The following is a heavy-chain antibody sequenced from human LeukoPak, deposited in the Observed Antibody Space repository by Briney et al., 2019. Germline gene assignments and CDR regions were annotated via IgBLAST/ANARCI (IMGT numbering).Heavy chain of an antibody. Sequence: AGGSLRLSCTVPGITVSNKDMTWVRQAPGKGLEWVSLIYSTGRTYYADTVKGRCTISRDNYKNTLYLQMNRLRVEDTAVYFCARGLSLSGYLDAFDIWGQGTMVTVSS. D-gene: IGHD3-22*01. CDR2: IYSTGRT. V-gene: IGHV3-53*01. J-gene: IGHJ3*02. CDR3: ARGLSLSGYLDAFDI. CDR1: GITVSNKD.